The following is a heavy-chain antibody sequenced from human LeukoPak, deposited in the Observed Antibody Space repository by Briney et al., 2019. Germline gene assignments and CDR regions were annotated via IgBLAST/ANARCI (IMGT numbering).Heavy chain of an antibody. CDR3: ARASRPQTNALVYDILTGPRLDY. Sequence: GGSLRLSCAASGLTFSSYGMHWVRQAPGKGLEWVAVIWYDGSNKYYADSVKGRFTISRDNSKNTLYLQMNSLRAEDTAVYYCARASRPQTNALVYDILTGPRLDYWGQGTLVTVSS. V-gene: IGHV3-33*01. D-gene: IGHD3-9*01. CDR2: IWYDGSNK. CDR1: GLTFSSYG. J-gene: IGHJ4*02.